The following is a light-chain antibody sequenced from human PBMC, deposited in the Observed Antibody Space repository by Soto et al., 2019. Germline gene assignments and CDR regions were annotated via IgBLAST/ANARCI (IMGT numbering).Light chain of an antibody. V-gene: IGKV3-11*01. CDR2: DAS. CDR1: QSVSSY. Sequence: EIVLTQSPATLSLSPGERATLSCRASQSVSSYLAWYQQKPGQAPRLLIYDASNRATGIPARSSGSGSGTDFTLTISSLEPEDFAVYYCQQRSNWPPGTFGPGTKVDIK. J-gene: IGKJ3*01. CDR3: QQRSNWPPGT.